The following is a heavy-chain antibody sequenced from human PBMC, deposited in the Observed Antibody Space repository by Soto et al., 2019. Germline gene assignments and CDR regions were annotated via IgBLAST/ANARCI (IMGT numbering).Heavy chain of an antibody. CDR3: ELRFLEWFMDV. J-gene: IGHJ6*04. CDR1: GGSISSSSYY. V-gene: IGHV4-39*01. D-gene: IGHD3-3*01. Sequence: SDTLSLTCTVSGGSISSSSYYWGWIRQPPGKGLEWIGSIYYSGSTYYNPSLKSRVTISVDTSKNQFSLKLSSVTAADTAVYYCELRFLEWFMDVWGKGTTVTVSS. CDR2: IYYSGST.